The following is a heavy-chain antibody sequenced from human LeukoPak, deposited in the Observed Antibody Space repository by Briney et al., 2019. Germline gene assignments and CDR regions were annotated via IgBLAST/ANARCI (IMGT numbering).Heavy chain of an antibody. CDR1: GYTFTGPY. CDR3: ARVMVSLVRGDYFYFDY. Sequence: GASVKVSCKASGYTFTGPYIHWVRQAPGQGLEWMGRNNPNSGGTNFAQKFQGRVTMTRDTSISTAYMELSGLRSDDTAMYYCARVMVSLVRGDYFYFDYWAQGTLVTVSS. J-gene: IGHJ4*02. D-gene: IGHD3-10*01. CDR2: NNPNSGGT. V-gene: IGHV1-2*06.